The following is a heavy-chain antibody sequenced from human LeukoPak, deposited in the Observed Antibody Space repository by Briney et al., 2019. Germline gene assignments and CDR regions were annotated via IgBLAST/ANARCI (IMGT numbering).Heavy chain of an antibody. CDR3: ARVGYIVGTYDY. CDR2: INHSGST. CDR1: GGSFSSYY. Sequence: SETLSLTCAVYGGSFSSYYWSWIRQPPGKGLEWIGEINHSGSTNYNPSLKSRVTISVDKSKNQFSLKLSSVTAADTAVYYCARVGYIVGTYDYWGQGTLVTVSS. V-gene: IGHV4-34*01. J-gene: IGHJ4*02. D-gene: IGHD1-26*01.